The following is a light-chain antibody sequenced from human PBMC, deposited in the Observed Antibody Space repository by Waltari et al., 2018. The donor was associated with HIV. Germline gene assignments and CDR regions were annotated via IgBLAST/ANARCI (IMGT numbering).Light chain of an antibody. J-gene: IGLJ3*02. CDR2: TNI. CDR1: SSNIGSNP. Sequence: QSVLTQPPSAPGTPGQRVNISCSGGSSNIGSNPVNWYRQFPGEAPKLLIYTNIQPPSGVPDRFSVSKSGTSAALASSGLQSEDEADFFCAVWDDSLRSVLFGGGTRLTVL. V-gene: IGLV1-44*01. CDR3: AVWDDSLRSVL.